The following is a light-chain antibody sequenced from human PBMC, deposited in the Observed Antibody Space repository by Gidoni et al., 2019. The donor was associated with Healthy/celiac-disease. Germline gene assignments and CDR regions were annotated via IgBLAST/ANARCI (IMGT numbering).Light chain of an antibody. J-gene: IGKJ3*01. CDR2: GAS. CDR3: QQYGSSRGIT. Sequence: IVFTHSPGTLSLSPGERATLSCRASQSVSSSYLAWYQQKPGQAPRLLIYGASSRATGIPDRFSGSGSGKDFTLTISRLEPEDFAVYYCQQYGSSRGITFGPGTKVDIK. V-gene: IGKV3-20*01. CDR1: QSVSSSY.